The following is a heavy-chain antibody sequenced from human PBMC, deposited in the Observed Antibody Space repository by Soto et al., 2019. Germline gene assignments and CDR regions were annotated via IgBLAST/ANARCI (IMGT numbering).Heavy chain of an antibody. Sequence: EVQLLESGGGLVQPGGSLRLSCAASGFTFSSYAMSWVRQAPGKGLEWVSAISGSGGSTYYADSVKGRFTISRDNSKNTLYLQMNSLRAEDTAVYYCAKSDRITIFGVVISGFDYWGQGTLVTVSS. V-gene: IGHV3-23*01. CDR2: ISGSGGST. CDR1: GFTFSSYA. J-gene: IGHJ4*02. CDR3: AKSDRITIFGVVISGFDY. D-gene: IGHD3-3*01.